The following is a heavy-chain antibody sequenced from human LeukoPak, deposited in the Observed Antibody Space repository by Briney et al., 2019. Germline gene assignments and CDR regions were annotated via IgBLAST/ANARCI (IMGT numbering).Heavy chain of an antibody. Sequence: PGGSLRLPCAASGFTFSSYAMSWVRQAPGKGLEWVSGMSGSGGSTYYADSVKGRFTISRDNSKNTLYLQMNSLRAEDTAVYYCAKVITAAGNNWFDPWGQGTLVTVSS. V-gene: IGHV3-23*01. D-gene: IGHD6-13*01. J-gene: IGHJ5*02. CDR3: AKVITAAGNNWFDP. CDR1: GFTFSSYA. CDR2: MSGSGGST.